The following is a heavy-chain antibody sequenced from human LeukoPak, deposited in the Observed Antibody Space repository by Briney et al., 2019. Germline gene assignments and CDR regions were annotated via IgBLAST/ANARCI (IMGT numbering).Heavy chain of an antibody. CDR1: GGSISSSSYY. V-gene: IGHV4-39*01. CDR2: IYYSGST. D-gene: IGHD3-22*01. J-gene: IGHJ3*02. CDR3: ARHHSAYDSSGYYLGFDAFDI. Sequence: SETLSLTCTVSGGSISSSSYYWGWIRQPPGKGLEWIGSIYYSGSTYYNPSLKSRVTISVDTSKNQFSLKLSSVTAADTAVYYCARHHSAYDSSGYYLGFDAFDIWGQGTMVTVSS.